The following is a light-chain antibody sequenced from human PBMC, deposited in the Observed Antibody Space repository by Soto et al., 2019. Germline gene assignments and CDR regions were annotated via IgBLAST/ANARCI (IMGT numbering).Light chain of an antibody. J-gene: IGKJ4*01. CDR1: QGIGNY. CDR2: GAS. V-gene: IGKV1-27*01. Sequence: DIPMTQSPSSLYASVGDRVTISCRASQGIGNYLAWFQQKPGKIPKLLIYGASALQTGVPSRFSGSVYGTDFTLPVSSLQPGDTATYYFLKDNAAPLTFGGGAKGEIK. CDR3: LKDNAAPLT.